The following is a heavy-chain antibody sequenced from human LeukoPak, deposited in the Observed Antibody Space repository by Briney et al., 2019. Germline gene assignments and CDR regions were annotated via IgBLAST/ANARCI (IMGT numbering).Heavy chain of an antibody. J-gene: IGHJ4*02. CDR3: AKDTFDSSGTGGPYFDY. V-gene: IGHV3-30*18. CDR1: GFTFGSYG. Sequence: GGSLRLSCAASGFTFGSYGMHWVRQAPGKGLEWVAVISYDGSNKYYADSVRGRFTISRDNSKNTLYLQMNSLRAEDTAVYYCAKDTFDSSGTGGPYFDYWGQGTLVTVSS. CDR2: ISYDGSNK. D-gene: IGHD3-22*01.